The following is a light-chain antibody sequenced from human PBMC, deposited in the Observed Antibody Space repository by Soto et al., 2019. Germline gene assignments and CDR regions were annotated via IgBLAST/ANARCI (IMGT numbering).Light chain of an antibody. J-gene: IGLJ1*01. CDR1: SSDVGAYNF. CDR2: DVR. V-gene: IGLV2-14*01. Sequence: QSVLTQPASLSGSPGQSITISCTGTSSDVGAYNFVSWYHQHPGKVPKLMIFDVRHRPSGVSTRFSGSKSGNTASLTISGLQAEDEADYFCSSYTTSSTVVFGTGTKVTVL. CDR3: SSYTTSSTVV.